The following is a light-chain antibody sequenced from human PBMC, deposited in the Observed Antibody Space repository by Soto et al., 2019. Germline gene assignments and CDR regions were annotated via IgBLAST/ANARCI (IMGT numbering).Light chain of an antibody. V-gene: IGKV1-5*01. CDR3: QQYNSYSPLT. J-gene: IGKJ4*01. CDR1: QSIVTY. Sequence: DIQMTQSPSSLSASVGDRVTITCRASQSIVTYLNWYLQKPGKAPKLLXYAASNLQSGVPSRFSGSGSGTEFTLTISSLQTDDFATYYCQQYNSYSPLTFGGGTKVDIK. CDR2: AAS.